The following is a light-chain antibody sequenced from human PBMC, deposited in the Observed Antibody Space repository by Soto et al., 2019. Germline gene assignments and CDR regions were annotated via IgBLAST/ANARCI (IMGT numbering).Light chain of an antibody. J-gene: IGKJ1*01. Sequence: LRTQSPSMLSASVGYRVTLCCRASQSLRRWLACYQQKPGKAPKLLIFDASTLERRVPSRFSGRGSETEFTLTISSLQPDDFATYYCQHYNRYSATFGQGTKV. CDR1: QSLRRW. CDR2: DAS. V-gene: IGKV1-5*01. CDR3: QHYNRYSAT.